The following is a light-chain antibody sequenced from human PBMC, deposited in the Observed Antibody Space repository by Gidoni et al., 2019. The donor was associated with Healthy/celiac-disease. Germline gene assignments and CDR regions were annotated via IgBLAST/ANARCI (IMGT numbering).Light chain of an antibody. J-gene: IGLJ2*01. CDR2: DVS. CDR1: SSDVGGYNS. CDR3: SSYTSSSTLV. V-gene: IGLV2-14*03. Sequence: QYALTQPASVSGSPGQSITISCTGTSSDVGGYNSVPWYQQHPGKAPKFMIYDVSNRPSGVSNRFSGSKSGNTASLTISGLQAEDEADYYCSSYTSSSTLVFGGGTKLTVL.